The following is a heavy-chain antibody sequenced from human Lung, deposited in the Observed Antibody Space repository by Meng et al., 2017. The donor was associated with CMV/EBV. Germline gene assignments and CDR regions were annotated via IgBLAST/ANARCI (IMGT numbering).Heavy chain of an antibody. CDR2: IYTSGST. V-gene: IGHV4-4*07. D-gene: IGHD5-24*01. J-gene: IGHJ1*01. Sequence: ESGTGLVRPSGTLSLTCTGAGGSTSSYYWSWIRQPAGKGLEWIGRIYTSGSTNYNPSLKSGVTMSVDTSKNQFSLKLSSVTAADTAVYYCARGSRDEAFQHWGQGTLVTVSS. CDR3: ARGSRDEAFQH. CDR1: GGSTSSYY.